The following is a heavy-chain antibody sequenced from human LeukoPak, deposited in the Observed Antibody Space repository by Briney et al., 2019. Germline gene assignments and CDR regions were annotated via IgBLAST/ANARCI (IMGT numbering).Heavy chain of an antibody. V-gene: IGHV3-30*02. CDR2: IRYDGSNK. J-gene: IGHJ3*02. CDR1: GFTFSSYD. CDR3: ARDGSGSYLAAFDI. D-gene: IGHD1-26*01. Sequence: PGGSLRLSCAASGFTFSSYDMHWVRQAPGKGLEWVAFIRYDGSNKYYTDSVKGRFTISRDNPKNTVYLQMNSLRDEDTAVYYCARDGSGSYLAAFDIWGQGTMVTVSS.